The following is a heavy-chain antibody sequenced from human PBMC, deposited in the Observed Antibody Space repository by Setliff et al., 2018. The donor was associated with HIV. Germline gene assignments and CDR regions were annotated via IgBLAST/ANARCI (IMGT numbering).Heavy chain of an antibody. CDR2: IIPISGTV. Sequence: SVKVSCKASGGTFSSYAISWVRQAPGQGLEWMGGIIPISGTVNYAQKFWGRVTITTHESTSTAYMELSRLRSDDTAVYYCARGMDYYDTSGYYQYYFDYWGQGTRVTVSS. CDR3: ARGMDYYDTSGYYQYYFDY. J-gene: IGHJ4*02. CDR1: GGTFSSYA. D-gene: IGHD3-22*01. V-gene: IGHV1-69*05.